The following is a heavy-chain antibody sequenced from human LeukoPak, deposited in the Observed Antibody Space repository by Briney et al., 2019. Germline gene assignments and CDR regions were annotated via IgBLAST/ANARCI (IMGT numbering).Heavy chain of an antibody. CDR2: IIPMFGIV. V-gene: IGHV1-69*10. CDR3: ARDHYGSGNYPWFDP. Sequence: SVKVSCKASGGTFSSYAISWVRQAPGQGLEWMGGIIPMFGIVNYAQKFQGRVTITADKSTSTAYMELSSLRSEDTAVYYCARDHYGSGNYPWFDPWGQGTLVTVSS. CDR1: GGTFSSYA. J-gene: IGHJ5*02. D-gene: IGHD3-10*01.